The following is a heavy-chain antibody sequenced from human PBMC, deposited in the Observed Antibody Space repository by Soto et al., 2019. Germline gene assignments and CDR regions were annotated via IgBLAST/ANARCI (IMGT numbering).Heavy chain of an antibody. J-gene: IGHJ4*02. CDR1: GGSISSGGYS. V-gene: IGHV4-30-2*01. Sequence: QLQLQESGSGLVKPSQTLSLTCAVSGGSISSGGYSWSWIRQPPGKCLEGIGYISPSGSIYYNPSLKSRLTISVARSKHQSSLKLSSVTAADTAVYYCATVPDYWGQGTLVTVSS. CDR2: ISPSGSI. CDR3: ATVPDY.